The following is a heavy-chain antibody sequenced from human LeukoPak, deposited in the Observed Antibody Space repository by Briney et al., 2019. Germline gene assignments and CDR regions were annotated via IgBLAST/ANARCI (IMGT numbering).Heavy chain of an antibody. CDR2: ISWNSGSI. CDR1: GFTFDDYA. Sequence: PGGSLRLSCAASGFTFDDYAMHWVRQAPGKGLEWVSGISWNSGSIGYADSVKGRLTISRDNAKNSLYLQMNSLRAEDTALYYFAKSDGVVPAAILLDYWGQGTLVTVSS. D-gene: IGHD2-2*02. CDR3: AKSDGVVPAAILLDY. V-gene: IGHV3-9*01. J-gene: IGHJ4*02.